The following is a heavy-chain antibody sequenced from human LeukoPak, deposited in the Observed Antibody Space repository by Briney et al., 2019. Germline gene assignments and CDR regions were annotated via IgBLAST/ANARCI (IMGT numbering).Heavy chain of an antibody. J-gene: IGHJ4*02. V-gene: IGHV5-51*01. Sequence: ESLKISYKGSGNSFNNHFIGWVRQMTGKGLEWMGIIYPGDSETRYSPSFQGQVTISADKSISTVYLQWSSLEASDTAMYYCARRSTVIRGVLEEAFDYWGQGTLVIVSS. CDR3: ARRSTVIRGVLEEAFDY. CDR1: GNSFNNHF. CDR2: IYPGDSET. D-gene: IGHD3-10*01.